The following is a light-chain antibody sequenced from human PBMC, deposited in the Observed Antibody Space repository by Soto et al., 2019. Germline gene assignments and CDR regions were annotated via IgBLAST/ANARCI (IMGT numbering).Light chain of an antibody. J-gene: IGKJ4*01. V-gene: IGKV3-20*01. CDR1: QSVSSSY. CDR3: HQYDSSPLT. CDR2: GAS. Sequence: EIVLTQSPGTLSLSPGERATLSCRASQSVSSSYLAWYQQKPGQAPRLPIEGASSRATGIPDRFSGSGSGTDVTLTISRLEPADFSVYYCHQYDSSPLTFVGGTKVESK.